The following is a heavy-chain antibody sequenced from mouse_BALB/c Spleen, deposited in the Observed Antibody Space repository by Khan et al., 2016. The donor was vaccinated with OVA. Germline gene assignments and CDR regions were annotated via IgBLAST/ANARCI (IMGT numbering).Heavy chain of an antibody. CDR1: GYTFTNYG. J-gene: IGHJ1*01. CDR2: INTYTGEP. V-gene: IGHV9-1*02. Sequence: QIQLVQSGPELKMPGETVKISCKASGYTFTNYGMNWVKQAPGKGLKWMGWINTYTGEPTYTDDFKGRFAFSLETSASTAYLQINNLKNEDMATYFCARGASYWYFDVWGAGTTVTVSS. CDR3: ARGASYWYFDV.